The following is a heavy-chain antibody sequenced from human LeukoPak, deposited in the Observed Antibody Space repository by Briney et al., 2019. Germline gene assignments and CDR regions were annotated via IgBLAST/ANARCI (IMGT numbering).Heavy chain of an antibody. J-gene: IGHJ4*02. CDR3: ARHDHVYSSGRFDY. V-gene: IGHV4-59*01. CDR2: ISYSGNT. Sequence: SETLSLTCTVSGGSINTYYWSWLRQPPGNGLEWIGFISYSGNTDYNPSLKGRLIISVDTSKNQFSLKLSSVTAADTAVYYCARHDHVYSSGRFDYWGQGSLVTVSS. CDR1: GGSINTYY. D-gene: IGHD5-18*01.